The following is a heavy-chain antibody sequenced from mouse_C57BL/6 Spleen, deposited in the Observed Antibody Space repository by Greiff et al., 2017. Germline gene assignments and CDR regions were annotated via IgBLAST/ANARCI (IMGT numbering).Heavy chain of an antibody. J-gene: IGHJ2*01. V-gene: IGHV1-55*01. D-gene: IGHD1-1*01. CDR1: GYTFTSYW. Sequence: QVQLQQPGAELVKPGASVKMSCKASGYTFTSYWMPWVKQRPGQGLEWIGEIYPGSGSTNYNEKFKSKATLTVDTSSSTAYMQLSSLTSEDSAVYYCARGVDYYDCRYDLDYWGQGTTLTVSS. CDR2: IYPGSGST. CDR3: ARGVDYYDCRYDLDY.